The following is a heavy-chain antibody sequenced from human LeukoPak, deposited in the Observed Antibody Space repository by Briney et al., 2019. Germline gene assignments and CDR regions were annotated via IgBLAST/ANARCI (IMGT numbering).Heavy chain of an antibody. Sequence: GGSLRLSCAASGFTFSDYSMNWVRQAPGKGLEWISYIGISSGNTKYADSVKGRFTISGDMAKNSLYLQMNSLRVEDTAVYYCARDTKYAFDNWGQGTLVTVSS. J-gene: IGHJ4*02. CDR3: ARDTKYAFDN. D-gene: IGHD2-2*01. V-gene: IGHV3-48*01. CDR2: IGISSGNT. CDR1: GFTFSDYS.